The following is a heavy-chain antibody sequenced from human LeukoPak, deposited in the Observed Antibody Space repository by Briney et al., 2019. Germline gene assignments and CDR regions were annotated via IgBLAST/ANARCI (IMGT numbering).Heavy chain of an antibody. J-gene: IGHJ5*02. D-gene: IGHD2-21*02. CDR2: IYHSGST. CDR1: GYSISSGYY. Sequence: PSETLSLTCAVSGYSISSGYYWGWIRQPPGKGLEWIGSIYHSGSTYYNPSLKSRVTTSVDTSKNQFSLKLSSVTAADTAVYYCARHMVTLNWFDPWGQGTLVTVSS. V-gene: IGHV4-38-2*01. CDR3: ARHMVTLNWFDP.